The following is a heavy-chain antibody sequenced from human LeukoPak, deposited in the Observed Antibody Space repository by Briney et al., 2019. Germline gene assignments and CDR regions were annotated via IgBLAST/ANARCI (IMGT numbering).Heavy chain of an antibody. CDR2: IYYSGST. CDR3: ARGVVWWSYRHFDY. J-gene: IGHJ4*02. D-gene: IGHD3-16*02. Sequence: PSETLSLTCTVSGGSISSYYWSWIRQPPGKGLEWIGYIYYSGSTNYNPSLKSRVTISVDTSKNQFSLKLSSVTAADTAVYYCARGVVWWSYRHFDYWGQGTLVTVSS. V-gene: IGHV4-59*01. CDR1: GGSISSYY.